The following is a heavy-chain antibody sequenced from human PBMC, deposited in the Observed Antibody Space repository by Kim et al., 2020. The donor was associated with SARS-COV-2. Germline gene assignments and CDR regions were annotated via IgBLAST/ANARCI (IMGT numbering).Heavy chain of an antibody. D-gene: IGHD6-19*01. CDR2: IGTAGDT. Sequence: GGSLRLSCAASGFTFSSYDMHWVRQATGKGLEWVSAIGTAGDTYYPGSVKGRFTISRENAKNSLYLQMNSLRAGDTAVYYCARDDVIAVAGTSRKFDYWGQGTLVTVSS. V-gene: IGHV3-13*01. CDR1: GFTFSSYD. CDR3: ARDDVIAVAGTSRKFDY. J-gene: IGHJ4*02.